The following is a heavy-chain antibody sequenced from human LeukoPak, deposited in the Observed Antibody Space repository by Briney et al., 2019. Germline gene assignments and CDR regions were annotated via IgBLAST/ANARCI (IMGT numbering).Heavy chain of an antibody. CDR3: ARDAQRGFDYSNSLQY. Sequence: GGSLRLSCAASGFIFSHYALHWVRQAPGKGLEWVAVIWSDGTNRNYGDSMKGRFSISRDDSQKRVFLQMNNLRADDTAVYYCARDAQRGFDYSNSLQYWGQGALVTVSS. CDR1: GFIFSHYA. D-gene: IGHD4-11*01. J-gene: IGHJ4*02. CDR2: IWSDGTNR. V-gene: IGHV3-33*01.